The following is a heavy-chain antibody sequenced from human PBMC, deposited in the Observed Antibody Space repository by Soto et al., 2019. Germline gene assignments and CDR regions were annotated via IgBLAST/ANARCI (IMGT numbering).Heavy chain of an antibody. Sequence: EVQLVESGGGLVKPGGSLRLSCAASGFTFSSYSMNWVRQAPGKGLEWVSSISSSSSYIYYADSVKGRFTISRDNAKNSVYLQMNSLRAEDTAVYYCAVLWVDGMDVWGQGTTVTVSS. V-gene: IGHV3-21*01. CDR2: ISSSSSYI. J-gene: IGHJ6*02. CDR1: GFTFSSYS. CDR3: AVLWVDGMDV. D-gene: IGHD3-16*01.